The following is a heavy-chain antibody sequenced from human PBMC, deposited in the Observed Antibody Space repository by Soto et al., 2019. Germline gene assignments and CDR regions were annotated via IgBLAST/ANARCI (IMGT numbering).Heavy chain of an antibody. D-gene: IGHD3-10*01. CDR3: ARGPPHYYGSGSSDWYFDY. CDR1: GGTFSSYT. Sequence: ASVKVSCKASGGTFSSYTISWVRQAPGQGLEWMGRIIPILGIANYAQKFQGRVTITADKSTSTAYLELSSLRSEDTAVYYCARGPPHYYGSGSSDWYFDYWGQGTLVTVSS. CDR2: IIPILGIA. J-gene: IGHJ4*02. V-gene: IGHV1-69*02.